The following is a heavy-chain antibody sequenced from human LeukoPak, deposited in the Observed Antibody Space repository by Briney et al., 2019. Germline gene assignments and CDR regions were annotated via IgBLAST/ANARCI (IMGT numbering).Heavy chain of an antibody. CDR1: GFTFSTYP. V-gene: IGHV3-64*01. Sequence: GGSLRLSCAASGFTFSTYPMHWVRHPPGKGLEYGSTISSYGGSTSYANSVKGRFTISRYNSKTTLYLQMGSLRPEDMAVYYCEGQTYSNSWAFEPWGQGTLVAVSS. CDR3: EGQTYSNSWAFEP. D-gene: IGHD6-13*01. J-gene: IGHJ5*02. CDR2: ISSYGGST.